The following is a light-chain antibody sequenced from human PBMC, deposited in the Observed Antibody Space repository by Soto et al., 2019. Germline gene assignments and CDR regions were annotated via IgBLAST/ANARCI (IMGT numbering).Light chain of an antibody. CDR3: QQYGISPPTT. CDR2: NAF. Sequence: EIVLTQSPGTLSLSPGERATLSCRASQSVSSNSLAWYQQKPGQAPRLLIFNAFNRATGIPDRFSGSGSGTDFTLTISRMEPEDFAVYYCQQYGISPPTTFGQGTKVEIK. V-gene: IGKV3-20*01. CDR1: QSVSSNS. J-gene: IGKJ1*01.